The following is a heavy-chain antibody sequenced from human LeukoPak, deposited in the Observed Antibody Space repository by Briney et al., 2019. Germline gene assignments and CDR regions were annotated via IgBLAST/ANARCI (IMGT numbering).Heavy chain of an antibody. CDR2: IFSDGSNK. V-gene: IGHV3-33*01. CDR1: GFIFSTYG. D-gene: IGHD3-10*01. J-gene: IGHJ4*02. CDR3: ARASGPFDY. Sequence: GGSLRLSCAASGFIFSTYGMLWVRQAPGKGLEWVAVIFSDGSNKYYGDSVKGRFTISRDNSKSTLYLEMDSLRVEDTALYYCARASGPFDYWGQGTLVTVSS.